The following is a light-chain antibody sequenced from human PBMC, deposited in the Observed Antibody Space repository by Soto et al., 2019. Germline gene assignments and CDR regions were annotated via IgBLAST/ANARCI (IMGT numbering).Light chain of an antibody. Sequence: EIVLTQSPGTQSLSPGERATLSCRASQSVSSSYLAWYQQKPGQAPRLLIYGASSRATGIPDRFSGSGSGTDFTLTISRLEPEDFAVYYCQQYGSSSTFGQGTKVDNK. J-gene: IGKJ1*01. CDR2: GAS. CDR3: QQYGSSST. CDR1: QSVSSSY. V-gene: IGKV3-20*01.